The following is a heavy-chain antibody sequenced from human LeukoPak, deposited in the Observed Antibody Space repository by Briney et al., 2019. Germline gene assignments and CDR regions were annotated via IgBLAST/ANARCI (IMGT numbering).Heavy chain of an antibody. CDR2: IYYSGST. CDR1: GGSISSGGYY. J-gene: IGHJ4*02. CDR3: ARETDYGGNSVIFDY. D-gene: IGHD4-23*01. V-gene: IGHV4-31*03. Sequence: SETLSLTCTVSGGSISSGGYYWSWIRQHPGKGLEWIGYIYYSGSTYYNPSLKSRVTISVDTSKNQFSLRLSSVTAADTAVYYCARETDYGGNSVIFDYWGQGTLVTVSS.